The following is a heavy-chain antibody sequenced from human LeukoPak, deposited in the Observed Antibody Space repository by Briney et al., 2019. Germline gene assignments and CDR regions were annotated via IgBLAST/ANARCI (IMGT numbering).Heavy chain of an antibody. J-gene: IGHJ4*02. V-gene: IGHV3-23*01. Sequence: GGSLRLSCAASGFTFSNAWMSWVRQAPGKGLEWVSAISGSGGSTYYADSVKGRFTISRDNSKNTLYLQMNSLRAEDTAVYYCAKVSNPPSYYYDSSGYFDYWGQGTLVTVSS. CDR1: GFTFSNAW. D-gene: IGHD3-22*01. CDR3: AKVSNPPSYYYDSSGYFDY. CDR2: ISGSGGST.